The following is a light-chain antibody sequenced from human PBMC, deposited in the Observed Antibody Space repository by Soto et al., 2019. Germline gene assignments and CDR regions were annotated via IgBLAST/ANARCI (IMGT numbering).Light chain of an antibody. CDR1: SSDVGGYKY. Sequence: QSVLTQPPSASGSPGQPVTISCTGTSSDVGGYKYVSWYQQHPGKAPKLMIYEVSKRPSGVPDRFSGSKSGNTASLTVSGLQAEDEADYYCASYAGSNVIFGGGTKVTVL. J-gene: IGLJ2*01. CDR2: EVS. V-gene: IGLV2-8*01. CDR3: ASYAGSNVI.